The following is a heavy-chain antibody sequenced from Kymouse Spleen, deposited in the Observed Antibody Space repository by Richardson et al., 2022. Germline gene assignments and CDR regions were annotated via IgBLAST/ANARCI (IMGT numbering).Heavy chain of an antibody. J-gene: IGHJ6*02. CDR3: AKDRNTMVRGKDYYYYYGMDV. CDR1: GFTFSSYG. D-gene: IGHD3-10*01. V-gene: IGHV3-30*18. Sequence: QVQLVESGGGVVQPGRSLRLSCAASGFTFSSYGMHWVRQAPGKGLEWVAVISYDGSNKYYADSVKGRFTISRDNSKNTLYLQMNSLRAEDTAVYYCAKDRNTMVRGKDYYYYYGMDVWGQGTTVTVSS. CDR2: ISYDGSNK.